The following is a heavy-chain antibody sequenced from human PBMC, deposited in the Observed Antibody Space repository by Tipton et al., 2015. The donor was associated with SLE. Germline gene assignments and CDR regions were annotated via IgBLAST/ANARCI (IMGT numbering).Heavy chain of an antibody. CDR2: IFHSGNA. CDR1: GYSISSGYY. V-gene: IGHV4-38-2*02. D-gene: IGHD2-15*01. J-gene: IGHJ6*02. Sequence: TLSLTCTVSGYSISSGYYWGWIRQPPGKGLEWIGYIFHSGNAYYNPSLKSRVTISVDMSRNQFSLRLNSVTAADTAVYYCARFRWWSYFYYGMDVWGQGTTVTVSS. CDR3: ARFRWWSYFYYGMDV.